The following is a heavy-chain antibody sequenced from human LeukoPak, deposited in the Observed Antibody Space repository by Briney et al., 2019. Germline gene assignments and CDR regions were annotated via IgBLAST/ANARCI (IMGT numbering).Heavy chain of an antibody. CDR2: INPSGGST. CDR3: ARGITIFGVVTYYYFDY. CDR1: GYTFTSYY. J-gene: IGHJ4*02. Sequence: GASVKASCKASGYTFTSYYMHWVRQAPGQGLEWMGIINPSGGSTSYAQKFQGRVTMTRDTSTSTVYMELSSLRSEDTAVYYCARGITIFGVVTYYYFDYWGQGTLVTVSS. V-gene: IGHV1-46*01. D-gene: IGHD3-3*01.